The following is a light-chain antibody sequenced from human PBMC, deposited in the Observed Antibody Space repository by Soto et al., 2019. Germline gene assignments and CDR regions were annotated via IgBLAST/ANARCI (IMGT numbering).Light chain of an antibody. J-gene: IGLJ1*01. CDR2: DVS. CDR1: SNDVGHFNY. V-gene: IGLV2-14*03. CDR3: TSFKTSNTFV. Sequence: QSVLAQPASVSGSPGQSITISCTGTSNDVGHFNYVSWFQQHPGKAPKLLIFDVSNWPSGVSDRFSGSKSGNTASLTISGLQPEDEADYYCTSFKTSNTFVFGSGTKVTV.